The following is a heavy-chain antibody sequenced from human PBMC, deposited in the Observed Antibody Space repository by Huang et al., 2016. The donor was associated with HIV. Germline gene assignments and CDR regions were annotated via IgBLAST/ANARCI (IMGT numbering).Heavy chain of an antibody. Sequence: QVQLQESGPGLVKPSETLSLTCIVSGGTIPNHYWSWIRQAPGKGLNWIGSIYYSVSTNYNPSLKSRVTMLVDRSKNQFSLKMSSVTAADTAVYYCARLGYCGGDCYSGPFDHWGQGIQVTVSS. CDR1: GGTIPNHY. J-gene: IGHJ4*02. D-gene: IGHD2-21*02. CDR2: IYYSVST. CDR3: ARLGYCGGDCYSGPFDH. V-gene: IGHV4-59*11.